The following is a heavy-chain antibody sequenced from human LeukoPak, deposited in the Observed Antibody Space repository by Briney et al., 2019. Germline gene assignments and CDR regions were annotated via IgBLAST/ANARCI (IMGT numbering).Heavy chain of an antibody. CDR2: IIPIFGTA. CDR1: GGTFSSYA. V-gene: IGHV1-69*05. J-gene: IGHJ4*02. D-gene: IGHD5-24*01. CDR3: ARAGEMATALFDY. Sequence: SVKVSCKASGGTFSSYAISWVRQAPGQGLEWMGGIIPIFGTANYAQKFQGRVTITTDESTSTAYMELSSLRSEDTAVYYCARAGEMATALFDYWGQGTLDTVSS.